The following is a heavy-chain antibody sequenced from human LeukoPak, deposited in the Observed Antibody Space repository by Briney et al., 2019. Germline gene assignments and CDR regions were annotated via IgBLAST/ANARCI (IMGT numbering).Heavy chain of an antibody. CDR3: ARDHLELRRGQWFDP. CDR1: GGSISSSSYY. Sequence: PSETLSLTCTVSGGSISSSSYYWGWIRQPAGKGLEWIGRVDTSGSTNYNPSLKSRVTMSVDTSKNQFSLKLDFVTAADTAVYYCARDHLELRRGQWFDPWGQGTLVTVSS. V-gene: IGHV4-61*02. CDR2: VDTSGST. D-gene: IGHD1-7*01. J-gene: IGHJ5*02.